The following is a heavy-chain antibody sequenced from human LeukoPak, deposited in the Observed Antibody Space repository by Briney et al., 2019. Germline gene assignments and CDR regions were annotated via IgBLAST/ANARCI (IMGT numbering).Heavy chain of an antibody. CDR1: VGSLSSGGYS. J-gene: IGHJ6*03. Sequence: PSETLSLTCAVSVGSLSSGGYSWSWFRQPPGKGLEWIGYIYYSGCTYYNPSLKSRVTISVETSKNQFSLTLSSVTAADTAVYYCARDRFDDRGGYYYHYYYYMDVWGKGTTVTVSS. CDR3: ARDRFDDRGGYYYHYYYYMDV. V-gene: IGHV4-30-4*07. CDR2: IYYSGCT. D-gene: IGHD3-22*01.